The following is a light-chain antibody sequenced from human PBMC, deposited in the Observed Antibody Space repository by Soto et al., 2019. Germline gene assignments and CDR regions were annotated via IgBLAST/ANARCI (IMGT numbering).Light chain of an antibody. J-gene: IGLJ3*02. V-gene: IGLV4-60*02. Sequence: QPVLTQSSSASASLGSSVKLTCTLSSGHSSYSIAWHQQQPEKAPRYLMKVEGSGNYNKGNGVPDRFSGSSSGADRYLTISTPQFEDEADYYCENWDSNTRVFGGGTQLTVL. CDR1: SGHSSYS. CDR3: ENWDSNTRV. CDR2: VEGSGNY.